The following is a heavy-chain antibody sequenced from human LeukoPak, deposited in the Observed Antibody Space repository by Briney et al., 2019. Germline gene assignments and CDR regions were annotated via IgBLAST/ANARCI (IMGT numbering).Heavy chain of an antibody. Sequence: ASVKVSCKASGYTFTGYYMHWVRQAPGQGLEWMGWINPNSGGTNYAQKFQGRVTMTRDTSISTAYMDLSRLRSDDTAVYYCARGMYSSGWYRSDYWGQGTLVTVSS. CDR1: GYTFTGYY. CDR2: INPNSGGT. J-gene: IGHJ4*02. D-gene: IGHD6-19*01. CDR3: ARGMYSSGWYRSDY. V-gene: IGHV1-2*02.